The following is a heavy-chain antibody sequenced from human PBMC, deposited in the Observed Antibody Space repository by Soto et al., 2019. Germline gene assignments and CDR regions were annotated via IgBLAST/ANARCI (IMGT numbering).Heavy chain of an antibody. D-gene: IGHD3-3*01. Sequence: EVQLVESGGGLVKPGGSLRLSCAASGFTFTNAWMNWVRQAPGKGLEWVGRIKSKTDGGTADYAAPVKGRFTISRDDSKNTLYLQMNSLKTEDTNVYYYTTYPWATFGVAALTSRQVDYWGQGTLVTVSS. V-gene: IGHV3-15*01. CDR1: GFTFTNAW. J-gene: IGHJ4*02. CDR2: IKSKTDGGTA. CDR3: TTYPWATFGVAALTSRQVDY.